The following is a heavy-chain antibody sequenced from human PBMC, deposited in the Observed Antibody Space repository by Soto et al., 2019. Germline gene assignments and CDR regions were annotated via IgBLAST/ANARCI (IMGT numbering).Heavy chain of an antibody. J-gene: IGHJ4*02. CDR2: ISTSIDAT. CDR1: GFAFSNYA. CDR3: AKDRTVAARNFDY. D-gene: IGHD6-6*01. Sequence: GGSLRLSCAASGFAFSNYAMHWVRQAPGKGLEWVSSISTSIDATYYADSVKGRFTISRDDSKNTLYLQMNSLRAEDSAVYYCAKDRTVAARNFDYWGQGISVTVSS. V-gene: IGHV3-23*01.